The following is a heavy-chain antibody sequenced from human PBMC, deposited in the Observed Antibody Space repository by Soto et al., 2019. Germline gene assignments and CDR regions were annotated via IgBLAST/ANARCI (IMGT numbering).Heavy chain of an antibody. Sequence: GESLKISCQGSGYSFTSYWIGWVRQMPGKGLEWMGIIYPGDSDTRYSPSFQGQVTISADKSTSTAYLQWGSLKASDTAMYYCVRLTDGLWCGGHNCFSGWFDPWGLGTLVTVSS. CDR1: GYSFTSYW. V-gene: IGHV5-51*01. CDR3: VRLTDGLWCGGHNCFSGWFDP. CDR2: IYPGDSDT. D-gene: IGHD2-21*01. J-gene: IGHJ5*02.